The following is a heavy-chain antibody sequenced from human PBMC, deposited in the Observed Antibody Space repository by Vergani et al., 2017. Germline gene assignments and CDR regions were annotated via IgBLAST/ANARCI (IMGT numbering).Heavy chain of an antibody. V-gene: IGHV3-30*03. CDR2: ISYDGDRR. CDR3: ARGILYSALADY. J-gene: IGHJ4*02. CDR1: GFSFRGHG. Sequence: VHLAESGGGFFQPGGSLRLSCAASGFSFRGHGMHWVRQAPGKGLEWVAMISYDGDRRDYGDFAKGRFTISRDSSKTVYLQMNSLRAEDTAVYYCARGILYSALADYWGQGTLVTVSS. D-gene: IGHD3-3*02.